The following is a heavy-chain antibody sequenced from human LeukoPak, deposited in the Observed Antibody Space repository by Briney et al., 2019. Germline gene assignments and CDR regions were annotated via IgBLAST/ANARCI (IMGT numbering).Heavy chain of an antibody. Sequence: GSLRLSCAASGFTFSTCAMSWVRQAPGKGLEWVSTISGGGRSTDYADSVKGLFTISRDNSKNTLYLQMNSLRAEDTAVYYCARDQYDTWSRRGNFDSWGQGTLVIVSS. CDR1: GFTFSTCA. CDR3: ARDQYDTWSRRGNFDS. D-gene: IGHD3-3*01. V-gene: IGHV3-23*01. J-gene: IGHJ4*02. CDR2: ISGGGRST.